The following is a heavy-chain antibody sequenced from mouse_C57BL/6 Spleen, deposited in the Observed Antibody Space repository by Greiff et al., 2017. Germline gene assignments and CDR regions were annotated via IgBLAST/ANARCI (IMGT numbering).Heavy chain of an antibody. CDR3: ARNYGSSPRYAMDY. J-gene: IGHJ4*01. V-gene: IGHV1-31*01. CDR1: GYSFTGYY. D-gene: IGHD1-1*01. CDR2: IYPYNGVS. Sequence: VQLKQSGPELVKPGASVKISCKASGYSFTGYYMHWVKQSHGNILDWIGYIYPYNGVSSYNQKFKGKATLTVDKSSSTAYMELRRLTSEDSAVXYCARNYGSSPRYAMDYWGQGTSVTVSS.